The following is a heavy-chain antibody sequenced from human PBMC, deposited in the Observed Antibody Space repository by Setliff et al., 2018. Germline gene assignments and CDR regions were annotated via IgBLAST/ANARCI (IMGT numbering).Heavy chain of an antibody. Sequence: SCAASGFTFNNYAMNWVRQAPGKGLEWVSAISGSGGRTYYADSVKGRSTISRDNSKNSLSLQMNSLRAEDTAVYYCVKDVVGYSSTWPKRDYFDYWGQGTLVTVSS. J-gene: IGHJ4*02. D-gene: IGHD6-13*01. CDR2: ISGSGGRT. V-gene: IGHV3-23*01. CDR3: VKDVVGYSSTWPKRDYFDY. CDR1: GFTFNNYA.